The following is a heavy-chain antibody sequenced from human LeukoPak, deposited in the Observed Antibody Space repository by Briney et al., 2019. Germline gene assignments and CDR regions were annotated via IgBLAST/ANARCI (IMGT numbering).Heavy chain of an antibody. CDR1: GFTFSDYY. J-gene: IGHJ4*02. CDR3: ARERSYDLDY. Sequence: GGSLRLSCAASGFTFSDYYMSWIRQAPGKGLEWVPYISNSGRTTYYADSVKGRFTISRDNAKNSLYLQMNSLRAEDTAVYYCARERSYDLDYWGQGTLVTVSS. V-gene: IGHV3-11*04. D-gene: IGHD1-26*01. CDR2: ISNSGRTT.